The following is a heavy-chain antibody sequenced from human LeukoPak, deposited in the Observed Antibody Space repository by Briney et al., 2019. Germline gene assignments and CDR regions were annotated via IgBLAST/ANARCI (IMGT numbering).Heavy chain of an antibody. J-gene: IGHJ6*04. V-gene: IGHV3-48*04. CDR2: ISSSGSTI. CDR3: VELGITMIGGV. Sequence: GGSLRLSCAASGFTFGSHSMNWVRQAPGKGLEWVSYISSSGSTIYYADSVKGRFTISRDNAKNSLYLQMNSLRAEDTAVYYCVELGITMIGGVWGKGTTVTISS. CDR1: GFTFGSHS. D-gene: IGHD3-10*02.